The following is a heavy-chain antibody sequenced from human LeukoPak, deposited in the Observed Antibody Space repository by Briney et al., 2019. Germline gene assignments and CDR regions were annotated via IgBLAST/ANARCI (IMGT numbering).Heavy chain of an antibody. D-gene: IGHD3-9*01. J-gene: IGHJ3*02. CDR3: ARDRDLRYFDWKGLDAERDDAFDI. V-gene: IGHV3-21*01. Sequence: GGSLRLSCAASGFTVSSNYMSWVRQAPGKGLEWVSSISSSSSYIYYADSVKGRFTISRDNAKNSLYLQMNSLRAEDTAVYYCARDRDLRYFDWKGLDAERDDAFDIWGQGTMVTVSS. CDR1: GFTVSSNY. CDR2: ISSSSSYI.